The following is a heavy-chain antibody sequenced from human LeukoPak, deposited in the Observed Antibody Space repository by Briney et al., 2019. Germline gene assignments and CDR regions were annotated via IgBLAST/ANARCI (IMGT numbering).Heavy chain of an antibody. Sequence: SETLSLTCTVSGGSISSSSYYWSWIRQPPGKGLEWIGYIYYSGSTNYNPSLKSRVTISVDTSKNQFSLKLSSVTAADTAVYYCARDHYDSSGYYFKSGWFDPWGQGTLVTVSS. V-gene: IGHV4-61*01. CDR2: IYYSGST. D-gene: IGHD3-22*01. J-gene: IGHJ5*02. CDR3: ARDHYDSSGYYFKSGWFDP. CDR1: GGSISSSSYY.